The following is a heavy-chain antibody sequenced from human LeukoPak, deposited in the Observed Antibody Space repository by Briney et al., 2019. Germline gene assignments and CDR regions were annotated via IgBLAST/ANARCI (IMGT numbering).Heavy chain of an antibody. J-gene: IGHJ3*02. CDR2: ISSSGSTI. V-gene: IGHV3-48*03. CDR1: GFTFDDYA. CDR3: ASGGGYSYGPEAFDI. Sequence: GGSLRLSCAASGFTFDDYAMHWVRQAPGKGLEWVSYISSSGSTIYYADSVKGRFTISRDNAKNSLYLQMNSLRAEDTALYYCASGGGYSYGPEAFDIWGQGTMVTVSS. D-gene: IGHD5-18*01.